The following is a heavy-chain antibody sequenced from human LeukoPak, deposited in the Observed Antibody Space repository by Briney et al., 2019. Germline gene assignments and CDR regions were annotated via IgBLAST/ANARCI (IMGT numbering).Heavy chain of an antibody. D-gene: IGHD6-19*01. J-gene: IGHJ5*02. CDR3: AREPPLYSSGWSGQFDP. CDR1: GGSISSYY. Sequence: SETLSLTCTVSGGSISSYYWSWIRQPPGKGLEWIGYIYYSGSTNYNPSLKSRVTISVDTSKNQFSLKLSSVTAADTAVYYCAREPPLYSSGWSGQFDPWGQGTLVTVSS. V-gene: IGHV4-59*01. CDR2: IYYSGST.